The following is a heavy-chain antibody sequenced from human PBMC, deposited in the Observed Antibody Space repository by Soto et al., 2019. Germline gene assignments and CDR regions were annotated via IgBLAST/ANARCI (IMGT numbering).Heavy chain of an antibody. V-gene: IGHV3-33*01. CDR1: GFTFSSYD. J-gene: IGHJ4*02. D-gene: IGHD1-26*01. CDR2: IWYDGSNK. CDR3: AGNEGVASGTIDY. Sequence: QVQLVESGGGVVQPGRSLRLSCAASGFTFSSYDMYWVRQAPGKGLEWVAFIWYDGSNKYYADSVKGRFTISGDNSKNTLFLQMNTLGAVDTAVYYCAGNEGVASGTIDYWGQGTLVAVAS.